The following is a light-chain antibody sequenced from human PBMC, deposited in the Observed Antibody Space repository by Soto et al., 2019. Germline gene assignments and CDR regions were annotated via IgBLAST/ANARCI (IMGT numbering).Light chain of an antibody. CDR1: SSDVGGYNY. Sequence: QSVLTQPPSASGSPGQSVTISCTGTSSDVGGYNYVSWYQQHPGKAPKLMIYEVSKRPSGIPDRFSASKSGNTASLTVSGLLAEDEADYYCSSYAGSNDPVFGGGTKVTVL. CDR2: EVS. J-gene: IGLJ2*01. CDR3: SSYAGSNDPV. V-gene: IGLV2-8*01.